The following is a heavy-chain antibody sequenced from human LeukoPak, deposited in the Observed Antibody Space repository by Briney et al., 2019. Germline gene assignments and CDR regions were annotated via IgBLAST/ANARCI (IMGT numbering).Heavy chain of an antibody. Sequence: SVKVSCKASGGTFSSYAISWVRQAPGQGLEWMGGIIPIFGTTNYAQKFQDRVTITADKSTSTAYMELSSLRSEDTAVYYCARVVGLTGYSSSWYSGYYYYMDVWAKGPRSPSP. CDR1: GGTFSSYA. D-gene: IGHD6-13*01. V-gene: IGHV1-69*06. CDR2: IIPIFGTT. CDR3: ARVVGLTGYSSSWYSGYYYYMDV. J-gene: IGHJ6*03.